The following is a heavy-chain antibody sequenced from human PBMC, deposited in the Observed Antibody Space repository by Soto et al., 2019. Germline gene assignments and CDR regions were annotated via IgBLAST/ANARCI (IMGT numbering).Heavy chain of an antibody. CDR2: INPNSGST. CDR1: GYTFTGYY. V-gene: IGHV1-2*04. Sequence: GASVKVSCKASGYTFTGYYMHWVRQAPGQGLEWMGWINPNSGSTNYAQKFQGWVTMTRDTSISTAYMELSRLRSDDTAVYYCAREGLYRNPNYYYGMDVWGQGTTVTVSS. D-gene: IGHD4-4*01. CDR3: AREGLYRNPNYYYGMDV. J-gene: IGHJ6*02.